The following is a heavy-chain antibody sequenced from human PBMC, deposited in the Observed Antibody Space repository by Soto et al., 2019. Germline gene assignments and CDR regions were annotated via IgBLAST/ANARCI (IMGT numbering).Heavy chain of an antibody. CDR2: ISDSGDIT. CDR1: EFTFSTYS. V-gene: IGHV3-23*01. CDR3: AKPWLPSITDRPPRFDD. D-gene: IGHD6-6*01. Sequence: XGSLRLSFAASEFTFSTYSMTWVRQAPGRGLQWVATISDSGDITYYADSVKGRFTISRDNSRNTLYLQMNNLRAEDTALYYCAKPWLPSITDRPPRFDDWGRGTLVTVSS. J-gene: IGHJ4*02.